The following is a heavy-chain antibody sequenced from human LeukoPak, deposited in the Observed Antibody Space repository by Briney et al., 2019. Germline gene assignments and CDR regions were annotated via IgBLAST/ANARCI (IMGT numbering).Heavy chain of an antibody. D-gene: IGHD4-17*01. CDR2: ICGCCVHT. CDR1: GFTFNIYA. V-gene: IGHV3-23*01. CDR3: AIDDYGDYGRRPPEPH. J-gene: IGHJ1*01. Sequence: GGSLTLPCAAPGFTFNIYAMIGVRQSPGKALEWVSDICGCCVHTYYADSMKGRFTISRDNSKNTLYLQMNSLRAEDTAVYYCAIDDYGDYGRRPPEPHWGQGTLVTVSS.